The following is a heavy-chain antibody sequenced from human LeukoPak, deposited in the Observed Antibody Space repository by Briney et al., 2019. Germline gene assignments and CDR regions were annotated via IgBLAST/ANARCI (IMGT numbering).Heavy chain of an antibody. CDR2: INPNSGGT. CDR3: ARGDLRVAASVRDAFDI. Sequence: GASVKVSCKASGYTFTGYYMHWVRQAPGQGLEWMGWINPNSGGTNYAQKFQGRVTMTRDTSISTAYMELSRLRSDDTAVYYCARGDLRVAASVRDAFDIWGQGTMVTVSS. D-gene: IGHD2-15*01. J-gene: IGHJ3*02. CDR1: GYTFTGYY. V-gene: IGHV1-2*02.